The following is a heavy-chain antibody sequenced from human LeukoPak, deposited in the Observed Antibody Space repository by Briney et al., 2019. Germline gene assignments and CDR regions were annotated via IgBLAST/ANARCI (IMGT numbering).Heavy chain of an antibody. V-gene: IGHV1-18*01. J-gene: IGHJ4*02. CDR3: ARTSYYYGSGSYYFDY. D-gene: IGHD3-10*01. CDR1: GYTFTSYG. CDR2: ISAYNGNT. Sequence: GASVKVSCKASGYTFTSYGISWVRQAPGQGLEWMGWISAYNGNTNYAQKLQGRVTMTTDTSTSTAYMELRSLRSDDTAVYYCARTSYYYGSGSYYFDYWGQGTLVTVSS.